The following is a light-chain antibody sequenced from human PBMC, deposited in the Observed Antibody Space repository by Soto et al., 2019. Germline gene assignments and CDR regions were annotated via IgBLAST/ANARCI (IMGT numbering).Light chain of an antibody. CDR3: SSYTSSGTLYV. V-gene: IGLV2-14*01. J-gene: IGLJ1*01. Sequence: QSALTQPASLSGSPGQSITISCTGTSSDIGGSKYVSWYQQNPGKAPKLMIYEVTYRPSGVSARFSGSKSGNTASLTVSGLQAEDEADYYCSSYTSSGTLYVFGTGTKVTVL. CDR2: EVT. CDR1: SSDIGGSKY.